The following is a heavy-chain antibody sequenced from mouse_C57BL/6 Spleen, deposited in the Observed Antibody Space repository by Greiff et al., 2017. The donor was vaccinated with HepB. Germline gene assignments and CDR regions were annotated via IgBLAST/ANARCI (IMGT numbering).Heavy chain of an antibody. Sequence: VQLQQSGAELVRPGASVKLSCTASGFNIKDDYMHWVKQRPEQGLEWIGWIDPENGDTEYASKFQGKATITADTSSNTAYLQLSSLTSEDTAVYYCTPSYDYDVSWFAYWGQGTLVTVSA. CDR3: TPSYDYDVSWFAY. D-gene: IGHD2-4*01. V-gene: IGHV14-4*01. CDR1: GFNIKDDY. J-gene: IGHJ3*01. CDR2: IDPENGDT.